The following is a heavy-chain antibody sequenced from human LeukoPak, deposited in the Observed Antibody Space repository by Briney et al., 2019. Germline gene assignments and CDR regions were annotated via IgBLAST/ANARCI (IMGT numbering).Heavy chain of an antibody. CDR1: GFTLRSEW. V-gene: IGHV3-7*01. D-gene: IGHD3-22*01. CDR2: IKPDGSAT. Sequence: SGGSLRLSCAASGFTLRSEWMSWLRQTPEKGLEWVANIKPDGSATAYVDSVKGRFTISRDNAKNSLFLQMNSLRPEDTAVYYCARDSDSFDMIVVGYFDYWGQGTLVTVSS. CDR3: ARDSDSFDMIVVGYFDY. J-gene: IGHJ4*02.